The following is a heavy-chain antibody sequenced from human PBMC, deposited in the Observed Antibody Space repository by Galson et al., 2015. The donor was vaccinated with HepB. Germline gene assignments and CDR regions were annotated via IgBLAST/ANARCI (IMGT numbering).Heavy chain of an antibody. D-gene: IGHD6-13*01. CDR3: ATGQQLGL. J-gene: IGHJ4*02. CDR2: ISGNSGST. Sequence: SCKASGYTFNAHYINWVRQAPGKGLEWVSAISGNSGSTYYADSVKGRFTISRDNSKNTLYLQMNSLRAEDTALYYCATGQQLGLWGQGTLVTVSS. CDR1: GYTFNAHY. V-gene: IGHV3-23*01.